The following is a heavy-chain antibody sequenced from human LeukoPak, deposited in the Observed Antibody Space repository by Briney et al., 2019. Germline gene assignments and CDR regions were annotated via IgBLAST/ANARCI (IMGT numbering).Heavy chain of an antibody. J-gene: IGHJ4*02. CDR3: ARERFGDLLDY. Sequence: GGSLRLSCAASGFTFSSYEMNWVRQAPGKGLEWVSYISSSGSTIYYAGSVKGRFTISRDNAKNSLYLQMNSLRAEDTAVYYCARERFGDLLDYWGQGTLVTVSS. V-gene: IGHV3-48*03. CDR1: GFTFSSYE. CDR2: ISSSGSTI. D-gene: IGHD3-10*01.